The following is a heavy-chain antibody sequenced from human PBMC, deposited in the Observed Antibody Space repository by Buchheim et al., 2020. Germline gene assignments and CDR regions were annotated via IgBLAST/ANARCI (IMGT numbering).Heavy chain of an antibody. Sequence: EVQLVESGGGLVKPGGSLRLSCAASGFTFSSYSMKWVRQAPGKGLEWVSSISSSSSYIYYADSVKGRFTISRDNAKHSLYLQMNSRRAEDTAVYYCARDPGWLSSPFDYWGQGTL. V-gene: IGHV3-21*01. D-gene: IGHD5-24*01. CDR3: ARDPGWLSSPFDY. CDR1: GFTFSSYS. CDR2: ISSSSSYI. J-gene: IGHJ4*02.